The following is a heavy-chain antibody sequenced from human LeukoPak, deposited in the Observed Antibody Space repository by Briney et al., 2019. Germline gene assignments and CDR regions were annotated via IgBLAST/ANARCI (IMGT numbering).Heavy chain of an antibody. V-gene: IGHV5-51*01. CDR2: IYPGDSDT. D-gene: IGHD3-3*01. CDR3: ARVINTIFGVVTMVPYYFDY. Sequence: GESLKISCKGSGYSFTSYWIGWVRQMPGKGLEWMGIIYPGDSDTRYSPSFQGQVTTSADKSISTAYLQWSSLKASDTAMYYCARVINTIFGVVTMVPYYFDYWGQGTLVTVSS. J-gene: IGHJ4*02. CDR1: GYSFTSYW.